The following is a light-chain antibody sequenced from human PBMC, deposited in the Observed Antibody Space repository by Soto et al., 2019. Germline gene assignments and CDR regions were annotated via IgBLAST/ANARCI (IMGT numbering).Light chain of an antibody. V-gene: IGLV2-11*01. CDR2: DVN. CDR3: CTYAGSYTLV. J-gene: IGLJ2*01. Sequence: QSALTQPRSVSGSPGQSVTLSCTGTSSDVGGYHYVSWYQQHPGKAPKIIIYDVNKRPSGVPDRFSGSKSGNTASLTISGLQTADEADYYCCTYAGSYTLVFGGGTKLTVL. CDR1: SSDVGGYHY.